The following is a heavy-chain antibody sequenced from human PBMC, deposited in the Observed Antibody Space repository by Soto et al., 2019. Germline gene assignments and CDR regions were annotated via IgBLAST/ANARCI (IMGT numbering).Heavy chain of an antibody. D-gene: IGHD7-27*01. Sequence: SETLSRACSDSGGSISSSSYYWSWIRQPPEKGLEWIGSIYYSGSTYYNPSLKSRVTISVDTSKNQFSLKLSSVTAADTAVYYCARQNKPGSNSPHYYYYGMDVWGQGTTVTVSS. V-gene: IGHV4-39*01. CDR2: IYYSGST. CDR3: ARQNKPGSNSPHYYYYGMDV. J-gene: IGHJ6*02. CDR1: GGSISSSSYY.